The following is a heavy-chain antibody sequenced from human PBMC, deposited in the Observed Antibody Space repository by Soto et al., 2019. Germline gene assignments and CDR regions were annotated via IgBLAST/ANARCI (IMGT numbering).Heavy chain of an antibody. Sequence: QVQLVESGGGVVQPGRSLRLSCAASGFTFSSYVMHWVRQAPGKGLEWVAVISYDGSNKYYADSVKGRFTISRDNSKNTLYLQMNSLRAEDTAVYYCAKPCYDFWSGYYNYGMDVWGQGTTVTVSS. CDR3: AKPCYDFWSGYYNYGMDV. V-gene: IGHV3-30*18. D-gene: IGHD3-3*01. CDR2: ISYDGSNK. J-gene: IGHJ6*02. CDR1: GFTFSSYV.